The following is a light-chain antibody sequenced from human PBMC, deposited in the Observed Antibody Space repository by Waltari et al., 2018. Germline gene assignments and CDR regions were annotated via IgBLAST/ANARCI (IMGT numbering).Light chain of an antibody. CDR1: HSVSYY. Sequence: EIVLTQSPATLSLSPGESATLSCRASHSVSYYLAWYQQRPGQAPRLLIYDASSRATGIPARFSGSGSETDFTLTISSLEPEDFAVYYCQQRRTWPLTFGGGTKVEI. V-gene: IGKV3-11*01. CDR3: QQRRTWPLT. J-gene: IGKJ4*01. CDR2: DAS.